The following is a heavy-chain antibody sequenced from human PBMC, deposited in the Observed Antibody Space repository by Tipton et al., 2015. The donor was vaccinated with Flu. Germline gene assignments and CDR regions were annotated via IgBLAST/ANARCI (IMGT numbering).Heavy chain of an antibody. V-gene: IGHV4-30-2*01. CDR2: IYHSGTT. D-gene: IGHD3-22*01. J-gene: IGHJ4*02. Sequence: TLSLTCTVSGGSISGSISSWTWIRQPPGKGLEWIGDIYHSGTTYYNPSLKSRVTMSVDKSKNQFSLRLSSVTAADTAGYYCARAPYSDYDTSGSSFDYWGQGTLVTVSS. CDR3: ARAPYSDYDTSGSSFDY. CDR1: GGSISGSISS.